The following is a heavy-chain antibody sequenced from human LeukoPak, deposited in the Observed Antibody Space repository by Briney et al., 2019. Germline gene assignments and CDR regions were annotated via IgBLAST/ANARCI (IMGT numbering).Heavy chain of an antibody. Sequence: GGSLRLSCAASGFTFSSYAMTWVRQAPGKGPGWVSGISGSGDRTYYADSVKGRFTISRDNSKNTLYLEMNGLTAEDSAVYYCAKDRMAAAGRQDIWNYWGQGTLVTVSS. CDR2: ISGSGDRT. J-gene: IGHJ4*02. V-gene: IGHV3-23*01. CDR3: AKDRMAAAGRQDIWNY. D-gene: IGHD6-25*01. CDR1: GFTFSSYA.